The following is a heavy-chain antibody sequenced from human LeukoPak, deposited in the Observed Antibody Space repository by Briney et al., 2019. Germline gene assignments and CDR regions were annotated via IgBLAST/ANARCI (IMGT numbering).Heavy chain of an antibody. J-gene: IGHJ4*02. Sequence: PGGSLRLSCAASGFTFSDYYMSWIRQAPGKGLEWVSYISSSGSTIYYANSVKGRFTISRDNAKNSLYLQMNSLRAEDTAVYYCARLGYCSSTSCYTEDYFDYWGQGTLVTVSS. CDR1: GFTFSDYY. CDR2: ISSSGSTI. CDR3: ARLGYCSSTSCYTEDYFDY. V-gene: IGHV3-11*04. D-gene: IGHD2-2*02.